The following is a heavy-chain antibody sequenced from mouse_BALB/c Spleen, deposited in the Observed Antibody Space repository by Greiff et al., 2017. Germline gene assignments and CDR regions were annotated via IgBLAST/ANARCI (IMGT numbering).Heavy chain of an antibody. CDR3: ARIHYYGYAALYAMDY. Sequence: QVQLKQSGPGLVQPSQSLSITCTVSGFSLTSYGVHWVRQSPGKGLEWLGVIWSGGSTDYNAAFITRLSISKDNSKSHVFFKMNSLQANETAIYYCARIHYYGYAALYAMDYWGQGTSVTVSS. D-gene: IGHD1-2*01. CDR1: GFSLTSYG. J-gene: IGHJ4*01. V-gene: IGHV2-2*02. CDR2: IWSGGST.